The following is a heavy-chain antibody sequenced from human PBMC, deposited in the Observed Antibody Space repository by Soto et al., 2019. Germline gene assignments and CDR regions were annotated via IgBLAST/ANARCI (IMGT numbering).Heavy chain of an antibody. J-gene: IGHJ6*02. CDR2: ISGSGGST. CDR1: GFTFSSYA. CDR3: AKVSGYDFWSGYYDRARNYYGMDV. Sequence: PGGSLRLSCAASGFTFSSYAMSWVRQAPGKGLEWVSAISGSGGSTYYADSVKGRFTISRDNSKNTLYLHMNSLRAEDTAVYYCAKVSGYDFWSGYYDRARNYYGMDVWGQGTTVTVSS. D-gene: IGHD3-3*01. V-gene: IGHV3-23*01.